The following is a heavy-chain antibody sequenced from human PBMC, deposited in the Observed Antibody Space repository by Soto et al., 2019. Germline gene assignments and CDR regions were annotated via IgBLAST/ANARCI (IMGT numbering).Heavy chain of an antibody. J-gene: IGHJ5*02. CDR2: IHSTRSP. CDR1: GDSVSKYY. D-gene: IGHD4-17*01. Sequence: PSETLSLTCTVSGDSVSKYYWNWIRQPAGKGLEWIGRIHSTRSPNYNPSLKSRVTMSVDTSKNQFSLNLNLTSVTAADTAVYYCARSPAYGDYANLDTWGQGTLVTVSS. CDR3: ARSPAYGDYANLDT. V-gene: IGHV4-4*07.